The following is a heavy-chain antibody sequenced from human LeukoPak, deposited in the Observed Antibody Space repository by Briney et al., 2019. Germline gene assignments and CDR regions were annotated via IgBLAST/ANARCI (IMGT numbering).Heavy chain of an antibody. J-gene: IGHJ4*02. CDR2: INHSGST. CDR3: ARGLPNCSGGSCYHDY. V-gene: IGHV4-34*01. D-gene: IGHD2-15*01. CDR1: GGSFSGYY. Sequence: SETLSLTCAVDGGSFSGYYWSWIRQPPGKGLEWIGEINHSGSTNYNPSLKSRVTISVDTSKNQFSLKLSSVTAADTAVYYCARGLPNCSGGSCYHDYWGQGTLVTVSS.